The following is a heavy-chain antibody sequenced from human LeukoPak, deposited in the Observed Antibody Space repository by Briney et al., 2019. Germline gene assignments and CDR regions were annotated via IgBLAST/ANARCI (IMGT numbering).Heavy chain of an antibody. J-gene: IGHJ3*02. Sequence: ASVKVSCKASGYTFTGYYMHWVRQAPGQGLEWMAWINVNSGGTNYAQKFQGRVTMTRDTSISTAYMELSRLRSDDTAVYYCARFRNRVVIGAFDIWGQGTMVTVSS. CDR2: INVNSGGT. V-gene: IGHV1-2*02. CDR3: ARFRNRVVIGAFDI. CDR1: GYTFTGYY. D-gene: IGHD3-3*01.